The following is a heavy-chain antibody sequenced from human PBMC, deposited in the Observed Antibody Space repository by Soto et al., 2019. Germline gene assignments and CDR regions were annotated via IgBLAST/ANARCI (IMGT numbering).Heavy chain of an antibody. CDR3: TTSLRYFDWLLYKGYFDY. CDR2: IKSKTDGGTT. D-gene: IGHD3-9*01. CDR1: GFTFSNAW. J-gene: IGHJ4*02. V-gene: IGHV3-15*07. Sequence: PGGSLRLSCAASGFTFSNAWINWVRQAPGKGLEWVGRIKSKTDGGTTDYAANVKGRFTISRDDSKNTVYLQMNSLKTEDTAVYYCTTSLRYFDWLLYKGYFDYWGQGTLVTVSS.